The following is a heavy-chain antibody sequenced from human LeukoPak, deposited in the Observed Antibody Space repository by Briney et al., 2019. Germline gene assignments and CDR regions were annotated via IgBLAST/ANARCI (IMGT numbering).Heavy chain of an antibody. CDR2: INGVANMI. CDR1: GFSFSSYS. J-gene: IGHJ4*02. CDR3: ARDRNWHFDY. V-gene: IGHV3-48*02. Sequence: QPGGSLRLSCAASGFSFSSYSMNWVRQAPGKGLEWVSYINGVANMIYYADSVKGRFTISSDNAKNSLYLQMDSLRDEDTAVYYCARDRNWHFDYWGQGALVTVSS. D-gene: IGHD5-24*01.